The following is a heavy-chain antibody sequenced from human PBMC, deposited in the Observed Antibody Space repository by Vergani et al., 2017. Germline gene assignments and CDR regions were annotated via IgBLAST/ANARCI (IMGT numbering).Heavy chain of an antibody. CDR2: IDPSDSYT. CDR3: ASQNWGSGYFDY. V-gene: IGHV5-10-1*03. J-gene: IGHJ4*02. Sequence: VQLVQSGAEVKKPGESLRISCKGSGYSFTSYWISWVRQMPGKGLEWMGRIDPSDSYTNYSPSFQGHVTISADKSITTAYLQWSSLKASDTAMYYCASQNWGSGYFDYWGQGTLVTVSS. D-gene: IGHD7-27*01. CDR1: GYSFTSYW.